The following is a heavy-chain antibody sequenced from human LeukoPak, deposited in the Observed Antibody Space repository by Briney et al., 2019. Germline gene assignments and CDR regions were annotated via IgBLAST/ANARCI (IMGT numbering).Heavy chain of an antibody. D-gene: IGHD1-20*01. CDR3: AREYNWNDVGYFDY. Sequence: ASVKVSCKASGYTFTGYYMHWVRQAPGQGLEWMGWINPNSGGTNYAQKFQGRVTMTRDTSISTAYMELSRLRSEDTAVYYCAREYNWNDVGYFDYWGQGTLVTVSS. CDR1: GYTFTGYY. J-gene: IGHJ4*02. V-gene: IGHV1-2*02. CDR2: INPNSGGT.